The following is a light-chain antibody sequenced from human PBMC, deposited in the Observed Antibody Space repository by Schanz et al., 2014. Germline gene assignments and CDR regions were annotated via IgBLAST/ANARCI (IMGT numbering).Light chain of an antibody. Sequence: QSVLTQPPSVSGAPGQRVTVSCTGSSSNIGAGYDVHWYQQLPGTAPKLLIYGNDQRPSGVPDRFSGSKSGTSASLAITGLQAEDEADYYCQSYDSSLSGSVFGGGTKLTVL. J-gene: IGLJ2*01. CDR1: SSNIGAGYD. CDR2: GND. V-gene: IGLV1-40*01. CDR3: QSYDSSLSGSV.